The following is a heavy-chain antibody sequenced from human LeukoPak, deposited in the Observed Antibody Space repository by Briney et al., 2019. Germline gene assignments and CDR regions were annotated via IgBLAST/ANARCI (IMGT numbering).Heavy chain of an antibody. D-gene: IGHD6-6*01. J-gene: IGHJ6*03. V-gene: IGHV1-8*03. CDR3: AREKIAARPPTYYYYMDV. Sequence: GASVKVSCKASGYTFTSYDINWVRQATGQGLEWMGWMNPNSGNTGYAQKFQGRVTITRNTSISTAYMELSSLRSENTAVYYCAREKIAARPPTYYYYMDVWGKGTTVTVSS. CDR2: MNPNSGNT. CDR1: GYTFTSYD.